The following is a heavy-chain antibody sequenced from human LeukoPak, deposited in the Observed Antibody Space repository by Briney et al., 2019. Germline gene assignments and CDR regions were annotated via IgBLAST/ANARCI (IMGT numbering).Heavy chain of an antibody. D-gene: IGHD6-19*01. CDR3: AKARRQWLASDAFDI. J-gene: IGHJ3*02. CDR2: ISWNSGII. CDR1: GFTFDDYA. Sequence: GGSLRLSCAASGFTFDDYAMHWVRQAPGKGLEWVSGISWNSGIIGYADSVKGRFTISRDNAKNSLYLQMNSLRAEDTALYYCAKARRQWLASDAFDIWGQGTMVTVSS. V-gene: IGHV3-9*01.